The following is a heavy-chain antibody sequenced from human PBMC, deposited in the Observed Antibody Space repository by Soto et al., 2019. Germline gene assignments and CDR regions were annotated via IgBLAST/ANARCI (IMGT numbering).Heavy chain of an antibody. CDR2: IYYSGST. Sequence: SETLSLTCTVSGGSISSYYWSWIRQPPGKGLEWIGYIYYSGSTNYNPSLKSRVTISVDTSKNQFSLKLSSVTAADTAVYYCARDHGVQDFRSGSTYYYYGMDVWGQGTTVTVSS. J-gene: IGHJ6*02. V-gene: IGHV4-59*01. CDR1: GGSISSYY. CDR3: ARDHGVQDFRSGSTYYYYGMDV. D-gene: IGHD3-3*01.